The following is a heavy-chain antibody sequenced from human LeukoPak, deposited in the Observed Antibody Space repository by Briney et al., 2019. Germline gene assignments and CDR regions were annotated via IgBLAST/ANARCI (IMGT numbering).Heavy chain of an antibody. D-gene: IGHD1-26*01. J-gene: IGHJ4*02. CDR2: INSDGSST. CDR1: GFTFSSYW. Sequence: PGGSLRLSCAASGFTFSSYWMHWVRQAPGKGLVWVSRINSDGSSTSYADSVKGRFTISRDNAKNTLYLQMNSLRAEDTAVYYCASPGGAHSGSHDYWGQGTLVTVSS. CDR3: ASPGGAHSGSHDY. V-gene: IGHV3-74*01.